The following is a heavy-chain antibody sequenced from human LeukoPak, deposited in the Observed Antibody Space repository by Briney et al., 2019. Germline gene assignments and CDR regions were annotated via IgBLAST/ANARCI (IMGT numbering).Heavy chain of an antibody. CDR1: GGSISSSSYY. Sequence: PSETLSFTCTVSGGSISSSSYYWGWIRQPPGKGLEWIGSIYYSGSTYYNPSLKSRVTISVDTSKNQFSLKVNAVTAADTAVYYCASLGYKDREFDYWGQGTLVTVSS. CDR2: IYYSGST. CDR3: ASLGYKDREFDY. V-gene: IGHV4-39*01. D-gene: IGHD5-24*01. J-gene: IGHJ4*02.